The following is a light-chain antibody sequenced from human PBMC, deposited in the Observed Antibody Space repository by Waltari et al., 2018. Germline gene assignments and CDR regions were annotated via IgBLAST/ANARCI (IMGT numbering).Light chain of an antibody. Sequence: QSALTQPPSVSGTPGQSVTISCTGTSSDVGTNNRVSWYQQSPGSAPKLLIYGVTNRPSGVPDRFSGTKSGNTASLTIAGLQAEDEADYYCCFYTSRFYVFGPGTKVTVL. V-gene: IGLV2-18*01. CDR1: SSDVGTNNR. J-gene: IGLJ1*01. CDR3: CFYTSRFYV. CDR2: GVT.